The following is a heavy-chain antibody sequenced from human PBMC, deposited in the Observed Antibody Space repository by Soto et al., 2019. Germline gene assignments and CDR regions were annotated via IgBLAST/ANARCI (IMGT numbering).Heavy chain of an antibody. J-gene: IGHJ4*02. D-gene: IGHD3-22*01. V-gene: IGHV1-69*13. CDR1: RVAISSSS. Sequence: SVKASCEDSRVAISSSSRSWPRQATEQGLEWMGGIIPIFGTANYAQKFQGRVTITADESTSTAYMELSSLRSEDTAVYYCARDLLVDPPDSSGYYKVFAYRGQGTLVTVSS. CDR3: ARDLLVDPPDSSGYYKVFAY. CDR2: IIPIFGTA.